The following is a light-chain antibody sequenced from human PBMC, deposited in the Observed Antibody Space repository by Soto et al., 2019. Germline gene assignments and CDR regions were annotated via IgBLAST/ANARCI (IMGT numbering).Light chain of an antibody. V-gene: IGLV2-14*01. Sequence: QSVLTQPASVSGSPGQSITISCTGTSSDVGGYNYVSWYQQHPGKAPKLMIYEVSNRPSGVSNRLSGSKSGNTASLTISGLQAEDEAEYYCSSYTSNSTLDVFGPGTKLTVL. J-gene: IGLJ1*01. CDR3: SSYTSNSTLDV. CDR2: EVS. CDR1: SSDVGGYNY.